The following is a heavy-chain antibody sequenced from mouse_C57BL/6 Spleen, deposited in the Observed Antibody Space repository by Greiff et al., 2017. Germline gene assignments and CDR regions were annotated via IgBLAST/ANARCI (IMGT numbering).Heavy chain of an antibody. CDR1: GFTFSSYT. J-gene: IGHJ2*01. CDR2: ISGGGGNT. CDR3: ARPFGRGYFDY. V-gene: IGHV5-9*01. Sequence: EVKLVESGGGLVKPGGSLKLSCAASGFTFSSYTMSWVRQTPEKRLEWVATISGGGGNTYYPDSVKGRFTISRDNAKNTLYLQMSSLRSEDTALYYCARPFGRGYFDYWGQGTTLTVSS.